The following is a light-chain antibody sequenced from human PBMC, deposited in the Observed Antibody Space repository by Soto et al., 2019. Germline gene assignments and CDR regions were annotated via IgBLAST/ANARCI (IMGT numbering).Light chain of an antibody. V-gene: IGLV1-51*01. CDR1: SSNIGNNY. CDR3: VTWHSSLSAGGV. CDR2: DNN. Sequence: QSVLTQPPSVSAAPGQKVTISCSGSSSNIGNNYVSWYQQLPGTAPKLLIYDNNKRPSGIPDRFSGSKSGTSATLCITGLQTGYEADYYCVTWHSSLSAGGVFGTGTKLTVL. J-gene: IGLJ1*01.